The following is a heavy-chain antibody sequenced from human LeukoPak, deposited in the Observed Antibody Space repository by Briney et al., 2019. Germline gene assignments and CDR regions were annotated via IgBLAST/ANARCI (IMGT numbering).Heavy chain of an antibody. Sequence: ASVKVSCKASGYTFTSYGISWVRQAPGQGLEYMGWIRPSNGNRNYAQKVQDRVTLTTDTSTSTVYMELRSLRSDDTAVYYCARAFSASKSCDYWGQGTLVTVPS. CDR1: GYTFTSYG. D-gene: IGHD6-19*01. V-gene: IGHV1-18*01. CDR3: ARAFSASKSCDY. CDR2: IRPSNGNR. J-gene: IGHJ4*02.